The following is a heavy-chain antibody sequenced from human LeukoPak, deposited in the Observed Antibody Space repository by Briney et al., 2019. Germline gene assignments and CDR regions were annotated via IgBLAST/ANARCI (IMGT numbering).Heavy chain of an antibody. CDR3: AKDFSSSWHDAFDI. CDR1: GFTFSSYG. Sequence: GRSLRLSCAASGFTFSSYGIHWVRQAPGKGLEWVAVISYDGSNKYYADSVKGRFTISRDNSKNTLYLQMNSLRAEDTAVYYCAKDFSSSWHDAFDIWGQGTMVTVSS. V-gene: IGHV3-30*18. J-gene: IGHJ3*02. D-gene: IGHD6-13*01. CDR2: ISYDGSNK.